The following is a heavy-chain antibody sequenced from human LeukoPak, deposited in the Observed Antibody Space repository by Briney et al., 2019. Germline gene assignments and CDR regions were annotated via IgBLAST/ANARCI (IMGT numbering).Heavy chain of an antibody. Sequence: ASVKVSCKASGYTFTSYYMHWVRQAPGQGLEWMGIINPSDGSTRYPQKFQGRVTMTRDTSTSTVYMELSSLRSEDTDVYYCARDPTAYSGSYSFDYWGQGTLVTVSS. V-gene: IGHV1-46*01. CDR3: ARDPTAYSGSYSFDY. J-gene: IGHJ4*02. CDR2: INPSDGST. CDR1: GYTFTSYY. D-gene: IGHD1-26*01.